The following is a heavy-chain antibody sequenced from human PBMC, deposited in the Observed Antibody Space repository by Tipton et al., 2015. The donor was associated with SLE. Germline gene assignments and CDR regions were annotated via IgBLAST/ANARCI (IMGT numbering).Heavy chain of an antibody. J-gene: IGHJ4*02. D-gene: IGHD3-9*01. CDR1: GGSISSGSYY. V-gene: IGHV4-39*01. CDR2: IYYSGST. CDR3: ARHLVTEAFDY. Sequence: TLSLTCTVSGGSISSGSYYWGWIRQPPGKGLEWIGSIYYSGSTYYNPSLKSRVTISVDTSKNQFSLKLSSVTAADTAVYYCARHLVTEAFDYWGQGTLVTVSS.